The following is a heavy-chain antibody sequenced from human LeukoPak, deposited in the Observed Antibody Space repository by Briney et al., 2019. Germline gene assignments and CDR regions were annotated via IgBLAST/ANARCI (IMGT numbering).Heavy chain of an antibody. D-gene: IGHD6-19*01. CDR3: ARAPVSGWYSTGGLLY. V-gene: IGHV1-18*01. CDR2: ISAYNGNT. J-gene: IGHJ4*02. Sequence: EASVKVSCKASGYTFTSYGISWVRQAPGQGLEWMGWISAYNGNTNYAQKLQGRVTMTTDTSTSTAYMELRSLRSDDTAVYYCARAPVSGWYSTGGLLYWGQGTLVTVSS. CDR1: GYTFTSYG.